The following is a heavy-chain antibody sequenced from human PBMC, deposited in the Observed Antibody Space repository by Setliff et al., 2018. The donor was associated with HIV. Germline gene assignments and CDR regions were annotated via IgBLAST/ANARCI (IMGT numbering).Heavy chain of an antibody. CDR1: GGTGGSFSRNA. CDR2: IIPILGTA. V-gene: IGHV1-69*13. D-gene: IGHD4-17*01. J-gene: IGHJ4*02. CDR3: ARGTYTDYEVGDY. Sequence: ASVKVSCKASGGTGGSFSRNAISWVRQAPGQGLEWMGGIIPILGTANYAQKFQGRVTITADESTSTAYMELSSLRYEDTAVYYCARGTYTDYEVGDYWGQGTLVTVSS.